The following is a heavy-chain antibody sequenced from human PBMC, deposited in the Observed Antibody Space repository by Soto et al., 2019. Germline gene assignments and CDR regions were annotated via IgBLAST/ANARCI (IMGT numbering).Heavy chain of an antibody. J-gene: IGHJ4*02. V-gene: IGHV3-9*01. CDR1: GFTFDDYA. D-gene: IGHD6-19*01. CDR2: ISWNSGSI. Sequence: EVQLVESGGGLVQPGRSLRLSCAASGFTFDDYAMHWVRQAPGKGLEWVSGISWNSGSIGYADSVKGRFTISRDNAKNSMSLQMNSLRAEDTALYYCAKASSSGWYRGDFDYWGQGTLVTVSS. CDR3: AKASSSGWYRGDFDY.